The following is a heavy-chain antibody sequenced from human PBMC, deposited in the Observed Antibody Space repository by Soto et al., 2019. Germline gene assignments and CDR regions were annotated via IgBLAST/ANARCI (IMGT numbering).Heavy chain of an antibody. Sequence: QVQLQQWGAGLLRPSETLSLTCAVFGGSFSEYNWNWIRQSPGKKPEWIGEIHENGNPNHNPSLKRRVTLSVDTSKSQFSLTLSSVTAADTGVYYCASNTEFKMEYWGQGSLVTVSS. CDR1: GGSFSEYN. D-gene: IGHD1-1*01. CDR2: IHENGNP. J-gene: IGHJ4*02. V-gene: IGHV4-34*01. CDR3: ASNTEFKMEY.